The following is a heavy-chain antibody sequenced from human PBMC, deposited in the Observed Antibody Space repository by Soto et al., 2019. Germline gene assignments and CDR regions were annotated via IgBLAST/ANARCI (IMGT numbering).Heavy chain of an antibody. CDR2: INPVDSDT. Sequence: RGESLKISCKGSGYTFTNHWIGWARQMPGKGLEWMAIINPVDSDTRYSPSFRGQVTILVDKSISNAYLQSSSLEASDTAIYYCARQGGPMVSIDYWGQGSLVSVSS. J-gene: IGHJ4*02. CDR1: GYTFTNHW. D-gene: IGHD2-8*01. CDR3: ARQGGPMVSIDY. V-gene: IGHV5-51*01.